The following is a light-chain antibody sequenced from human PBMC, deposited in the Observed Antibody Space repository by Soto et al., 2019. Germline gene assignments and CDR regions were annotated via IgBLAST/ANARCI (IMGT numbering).Light chain of an antibody. CDR2: DVS. V-gene: IGKV3-11*01. J-gene: IGKJ5*01. CDR3: QQRNYWQVT. Sequence: EIVLTQSTVTLSLSPGERATLSCMASQSSRGYLARYQQKPGQAPRLLIYDVSNRATGIPARFSGSGSGTDFTLTISSLEPEDLAIYYCQQRNYWQVTFGQGTRLEI. CDR1: QSSRGY.